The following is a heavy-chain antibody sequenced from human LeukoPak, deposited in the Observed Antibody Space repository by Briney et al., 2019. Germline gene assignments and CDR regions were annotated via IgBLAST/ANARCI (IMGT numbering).Heavy chain of an antibody. V-gene: IGHV3-11*01. Sequence: GGSLRLSCAASGFTFSDYYMSWIRQAPGKGLEWVSYISSIGSTIYYADSVKGRFTISRDNAKNSLYLQMNSLRAEDTAVYYCASPVIPMVSPTDYWGQGSLVTVYS. D-gene: IGHD3-10*01. CDR1: GFTFSDYY. CDR2: ISSIGSTI. J-gene: IGHJ4*02. CDR3: ASPVIPMVSPTDY.